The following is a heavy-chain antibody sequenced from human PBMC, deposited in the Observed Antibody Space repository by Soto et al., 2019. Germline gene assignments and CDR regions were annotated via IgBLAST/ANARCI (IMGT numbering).Heavy chain of an antibody. CDR1: GGSMTSYY. Sequence: QVKLQESGPGLVKPSETLSLTCTVSGGSMTSYYWSWIRQPPGKGLEWIGFIYYTGNTKYNPSLKSRVTISIDTSKSLFSLKLNSVTAADTAVYYCARRIIALEIFDFWGPGTVVTVSS. V-gene: IGHV4-59*08. CDR3: ARRIIALEIFDF. D-gene: IGHD3-10*01. CDR2: IYYTGNT. J-gene: IGHJ4*02.